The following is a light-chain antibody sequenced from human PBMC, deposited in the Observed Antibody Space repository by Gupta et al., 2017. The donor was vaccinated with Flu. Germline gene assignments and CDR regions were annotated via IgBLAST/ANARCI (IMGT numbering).Light chain of an antibody. CDR1: NIGSKT. Sequence: SFVLTQPPSVSVAPGQTARITSGGNNIGSKTVHWYQQKPGQAPVLVVYDDSDRPSGIPERFSGSNSGNTASLTISRAEAGDEADYYCQVWDSSSDHRVFGGGTKLTVL. J-gene: IGLJ3*02. V-gene: IGLV3-21*02. CDR2: DDS. CDR3: QVWDSSSDHRV.